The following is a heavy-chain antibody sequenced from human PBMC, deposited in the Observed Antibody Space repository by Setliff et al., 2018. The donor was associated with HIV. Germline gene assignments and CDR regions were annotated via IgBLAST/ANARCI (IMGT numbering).Heavy chain of an antibody. Sequence: GASVKVSCKASGYTFTTYYIHWVRQAPGQGLEWMGILNPSEGTTSFAQKFQGRVTITTDESTNTGYMELSSLRSEDTAVYYCARESACSSTSCPKVLDYWGQGTLVTVSS. CDR3: ARESACSSTSCPKVLDY. CDR1: GYTFTTYY. CDR2: LNPSEGTT. V-gene: IGHV1-46*01. J-gene: IGHJ4*02. D-gene: IGHD2-2*01.